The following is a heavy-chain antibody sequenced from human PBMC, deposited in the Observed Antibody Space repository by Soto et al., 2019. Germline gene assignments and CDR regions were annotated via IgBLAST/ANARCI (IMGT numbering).Heavy chain of an antibody. J-gene: IGHJ6*02. CDR2: ISYDGSNK. CDR1: GFTFSSYG. Sequence: PGGSLRLSCAASGFTFSSYGMHWVRQAPGKGLEWVAVISYDGSNKYYADSVKGRFTISRDNSKNTLYLQMNSLRAEDTAVYYCAKDWSRFGSPDYYYYYGMDVWGQGTTVTVSS. D-gene: IGHD3-10*01. CDR3: AKDWSRFGSPDYYYYYGMDV. V-gene: IGHV3-30*18.